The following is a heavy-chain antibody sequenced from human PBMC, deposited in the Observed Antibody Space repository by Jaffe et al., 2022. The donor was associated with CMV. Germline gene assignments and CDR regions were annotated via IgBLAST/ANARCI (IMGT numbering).Heavy chain of an antibody. CDR2: IRYDGNNK. J-gene: IGHJ5*02. V-gene: IGHV3-33*01. CDR1: KFTFSIYS. CDR3: ARGGHTSSAPVGNWFDP. D-gene: IGHD6-6*01. Sequence: QVQLVESGGGVVQPGRSLRLSCAASKFTFSIYSMHWVRQAPGKGLEWVAVIRYDGNNKYYAESVKGRFIISRDNSENTLYLQMNSLRAEDTAVYYCARGGHTSSAPVGNWFDPWGQGTLVTVSS.